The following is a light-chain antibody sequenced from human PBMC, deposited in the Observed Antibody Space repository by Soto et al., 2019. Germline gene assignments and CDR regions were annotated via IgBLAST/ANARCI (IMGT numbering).Light chain of an antibody. V-gene: IGKV3-15*01. CDR2: GAS. CDR3: QHYNNWPPWT. CDR1: QSVSIN. J-gene: IGKJ1*01. Sequence: EIVMTQSPATLSVSPGERATLSCRASQSVSINLAWYQQKPGQAPRLLIYGASTRATGIPARFSGSGSGTDFPLTISSLQSEDFAVYYCQHYNNWPPWTFGQGTKVEIK.